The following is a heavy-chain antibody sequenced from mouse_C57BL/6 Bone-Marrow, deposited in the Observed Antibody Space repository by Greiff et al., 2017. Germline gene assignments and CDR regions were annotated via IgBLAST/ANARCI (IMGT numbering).Heavy chain of an antibody. V-gene: IGHV14-4*01. CDR1: GFNIKDDY. J-gene: IGHJ2*01. CDR3: TSSPSYFDY. CDR2: IDPENGDT. D-gene: IGHD1-1*01. Sequence: VQLKQSGAELVRPGASVKLSCTASGFNIKDDYMHWVKQRPEQGLEWIGCIDPENGDTEYASKFQGKATITADTSSITAYLQLSSLTSEDTAVYYYTSSPSYFDYWGKGTTLTVSS.